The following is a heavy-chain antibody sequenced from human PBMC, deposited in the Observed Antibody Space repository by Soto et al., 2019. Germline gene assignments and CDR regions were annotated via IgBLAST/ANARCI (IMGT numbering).Heavy chain of an antibody. CDR2: MGTYNGNT. CDR3: ARVRAELRYGSGGRCLPYYDGMDV. V-gene: IGHV1-18*01. CDR1: GYTFTSYG. J-gene: IGHJ6*02. D-gene: IGHD2-15*01. Sequence: ASVKVSCKASGYTFTSYGIRWVRQAPGQGLEWMGWMGTYNGNTDYGQKFQGRVTMTTETPTSTAYMELRSLRSDDTAVYYCARVRAELRYGSGGRCLPYYDGMDVCG.